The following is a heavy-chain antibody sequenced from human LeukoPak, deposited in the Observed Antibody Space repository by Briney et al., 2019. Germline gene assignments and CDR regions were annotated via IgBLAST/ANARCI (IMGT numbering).Heavy chain of an antibody. CDR1: GFILRDFW. CDR3: AREISAAGGGSDF. Sequence: GGSLRLSCAASGFILRDFWMAWVRQAPGEGLEWVANIKQDGSEKYYLDSVKGRFTISRDNAKNSLYLQMNSLRAEDTALYYCAREISAAGGGSDFWGQGTLVTVSS. D-gene: IGHD6-25*01. J-gene: IGHJ4*02. CDR2: IKQDGSEK. V-gene: IGHV3-7*01.